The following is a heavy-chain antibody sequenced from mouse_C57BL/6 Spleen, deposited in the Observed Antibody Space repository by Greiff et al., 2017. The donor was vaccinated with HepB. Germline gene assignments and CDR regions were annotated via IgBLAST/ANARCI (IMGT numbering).Heavy chain of an antibody. CDR3: ARYDTTVRFDY. J-gene: IGHJ2*01. V-gene: IGHV1-81*01. D-gene: IGHD1-1*01. CDR1: GYTFTSYG. Sequence: VKLQESGAELARPGASVKLSCKASGYTFTSYGISWVKQRTGQGLEWIGEIYPRSGNTYYNEKFKGKATLTADKSSSTAYMELRSLTSEDSAVYFCARYDTTVRFDYWGQGTTLTVSS. CDR2: IYPRSGNT.